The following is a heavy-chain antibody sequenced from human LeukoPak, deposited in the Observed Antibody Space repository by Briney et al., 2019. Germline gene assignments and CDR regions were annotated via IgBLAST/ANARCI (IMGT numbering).Heavy chain of an antibody. CDR2: IYHSGST. J-gene: IGHJ3*02. CDR1: GGSISSGGYS. CDR3: ARDGLGSGSYLDAFDI. V-gene: IGHV4-30-2*01. Sequence: SQTLSLTCAVSGGSISSGGYSWSWIRQPPGKGLGWIGCIYHSGSTYYNPSLKSRVTISVDRSKNQFSLKLSSVTAADTAVYYCARDGLGSGSYLDAFDIWGQGTMVTVSS. D-gene: IGHD3-10*01.